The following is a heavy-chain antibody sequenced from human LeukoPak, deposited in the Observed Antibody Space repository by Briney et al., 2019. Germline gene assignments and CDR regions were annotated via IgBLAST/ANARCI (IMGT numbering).Heavy chain of an antibody. CDR2: IYYSGNT. J-gene: IGHJ4*02. CDR1: GGSISSYY. D-gene: IGHD3-9*01. CDR3: ARSGALTGYLY. Sequence: SETLSLTCTASGGSISSYYWSWIRQPPGKGLAWIGYIYYSGNTNYNPSLKSRVTISVDTSKNQFSLKLSSVTAADTAVYYCARSGALTGYLYWGQGTLVTVSS. V-gene: IGHV4-59*01.